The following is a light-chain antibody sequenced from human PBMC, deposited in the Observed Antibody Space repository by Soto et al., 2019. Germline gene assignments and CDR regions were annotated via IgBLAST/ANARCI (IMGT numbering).Light chain of an antibody. Sequence: QSVLTQPASVSGSPGQSITISCTGTSSDVGGYNYVSWYQQHPGKAPKLMIXXXXXXXXXXXXXXXGSKSGNTASLTISGXXXXXXXXXYCSSYTSISTGVFGGGTKVTVL. CDR3: SSYTSISTGV. CDR1: SSDVGGYNY. V-gene: IGLV2-14*01. CDR2: XXX. J-gene: IGLJ3*02.